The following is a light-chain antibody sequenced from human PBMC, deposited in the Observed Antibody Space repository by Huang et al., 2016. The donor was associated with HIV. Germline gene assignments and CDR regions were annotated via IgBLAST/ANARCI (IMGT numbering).Light chain of an antibody. J-gene: IGKJ4*01. CDR1: QSVLYSSNNKND. V-gene: IGKV4-1*01. Sequence: DIVMTQSPDSLAVSLGERATINCKSSQSVLYSSNNKNDLAWYQQKPGQPPKLLIYWASTRESGVPDRFSGSGSGTDFTLTINSLQAEDVAVYYCQQYYSTLTFGGGTKVEIK. CDR3: QQYYSTLT. CDR2: WAS.